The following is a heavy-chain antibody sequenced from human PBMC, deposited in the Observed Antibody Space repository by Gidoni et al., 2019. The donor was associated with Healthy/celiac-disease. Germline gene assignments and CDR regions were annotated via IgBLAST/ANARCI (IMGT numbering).Heavy chain of an antibody. D-gene: IGHD2-21*02. V-gene: IGHV1-18*01. CDR2: ISAYNGNT. CDR1: GYTITSYG. CDR3: ARDPSPTVVTYFDY. Sequence: QVQLVQSGAEVKKPGAQVKVSRKASGYTITSYGISWVRQAPGQGLEWMGWISAYNGNTNYAQKLQGRVTMTTDTSTSTAYMELRSLRSDDTAVYYCARDPSPTVVTYFDYWGQGTLVTVSS. J-gene: IGHJ4*02.